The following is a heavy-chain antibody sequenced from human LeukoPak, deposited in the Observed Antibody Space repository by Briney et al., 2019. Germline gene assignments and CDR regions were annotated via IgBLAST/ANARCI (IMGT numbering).Heavy chain of an antibody. CDR2: INHNGST. CDR3: ARRDYYDSSGFGN. D-gene: IGHD3-22*01. Sequence: SETLSLTCAVYGGSFSGYYWSWIRQPPGKGLEWIGEINHNGSTNYNPSLKSRVTKLVDTSKNLFSLELKPVTAADTAVYYCARRDYYDSSGFGNWGQGTLVTVSS. J-gene: IGHJ4*02. CDR1: GGSFSGYY. V-gene: IGHV4-34*01.